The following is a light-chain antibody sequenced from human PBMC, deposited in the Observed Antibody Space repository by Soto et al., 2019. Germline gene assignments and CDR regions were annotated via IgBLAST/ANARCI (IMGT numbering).Light chain of an antibody. CDR3: QQYTSYSVIA. CDR1: QSISGW. CDR2: DAS. Sequence: DIQMTQSPYTLSPSVGDRVSITCRASQSISGWLAWYQQKPGQAPKLLIYDASSLENGVPSRFSGSGSGTEFSLTISRLQPDDFATSYCQQYTSYSVIAFGQGTKLEIK. V-gene: IGKV1-5*01. J-gene: IGKJ2*01.